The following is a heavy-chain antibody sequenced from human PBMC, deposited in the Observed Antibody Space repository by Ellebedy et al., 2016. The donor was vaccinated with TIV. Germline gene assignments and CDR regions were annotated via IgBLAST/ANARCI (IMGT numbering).Heavy chain of an antibody. CDR3: VRGQTDSDFWSGYCNG. Sequence: GGSLRLSCKVSGFTFSNYWMHWVRQAPGKGLVWVSRMNSDGRGTIYADSVKGRFTMSRDNAKNTLFLQMNSLRAEDSAVYYCVRGQTDSDFWSGYCNGWGQGTLVTVSS. D-gene: IGHD3-3*01. J-gene: IGHJ4*02. V-gene: IGHV3-74*01. CDR2: MNSDGRGT. CDR1: GFTFSNYW.